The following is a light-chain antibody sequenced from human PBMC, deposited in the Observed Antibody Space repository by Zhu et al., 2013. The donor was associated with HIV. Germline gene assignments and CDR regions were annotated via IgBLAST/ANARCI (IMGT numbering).Light chain of an antibody. J-gene: IGKJ1*01. V-gene: IGKV1-5*03. CDR3: QQCNSYWT. CDR1: QRINDW. Sequence: DIQMTQSPSTVAASVGDRVTITCRAGQRINDWLAWYQQKPGKAPKLLIYKASTLESGVPSRFSGSGFGTEFTLTISNLQPDDFATYYCQQCNSYWTFGQGTKVEI. CDR2: KAS.